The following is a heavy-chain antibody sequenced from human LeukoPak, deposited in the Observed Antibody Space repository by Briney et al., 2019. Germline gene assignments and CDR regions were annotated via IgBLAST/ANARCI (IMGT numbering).Heavy chain of an antibody. D-gene: IGHD3-22*01. V-gene: IGHV3-23*01. CDR3: AKDRSPQVVINFPFFDY. Sequence: GGSLRLSCAASGFTFSSYAMSWVRQAPGKGLEWVSAISGSGGSTYYADSVKGRFTISRDNSKNTLYLQMNSLRAEDTAVYYCAKDRSPQVVINFPFFDYWGQGTLVTVSS. CDR2: ISGSGGST. CDR1: GFTFSSYA. J-gene: IGHJ4*02.